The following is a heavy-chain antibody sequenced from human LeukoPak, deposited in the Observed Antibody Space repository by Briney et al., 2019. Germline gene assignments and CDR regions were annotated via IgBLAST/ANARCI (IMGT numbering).Heavy chain of an antibody. CDR2: INPNSGGT. CDR1: GYTFTDYY. Sequence: ASVKVSCKGSGYTFTDYYIHWVRQAPGQGLEWMGWINPNSGGTNYAQKFQGRVTMTRDTSINTAYMDLSRLRSDDTAVYYCARDPAYRVDIGCFDPWGQGTLVTVSS. V-gene: IGHV1-2*02. J-gene: IGHJ5*02. D-gene: IGHD2-2*03. CDR3: ARDPAYRVDIGCFDP.